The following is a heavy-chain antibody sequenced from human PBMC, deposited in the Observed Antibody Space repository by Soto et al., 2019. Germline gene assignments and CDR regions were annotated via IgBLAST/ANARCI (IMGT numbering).Heavy chain of an antibody. J-gene: IGHJ1*01. Sequence: GGSLRLSCAASGFTVSSNYMSWVRQAPGKGLEWVSVIYSGGSTYYADSVKGRFTISRDNSKNTLYLQMNSLRAEDTAVYYCARDFFPGELSNYGDYVWAEYFQHWGQGTLVTVSS. CDR2: IYSGGST. CDR3: ARDFFPGELSNYGDYVWAEYFQH. V-gene: IGHV3-66*01. D-gene: IGHD4-17*01. CDR1: GFTVSSNY.